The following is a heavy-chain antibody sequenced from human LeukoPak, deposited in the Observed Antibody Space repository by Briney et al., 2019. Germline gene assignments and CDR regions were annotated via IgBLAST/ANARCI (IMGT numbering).Heavy chain of an antibody. CDR2: ISYDGSNK. J-gene: IGHJ4*02. D-gene: IGHD6-13*01. CDR3: ARDGGYSSSWRFDY. CDR1: GFTFSSYA. V-gene: IGHV3-30-3*01. Sequence: PGGPLRLSCAASGFTFSSYAMHWVRQAPGKGLEWVAVISYDGSNKYYADSVKGRFTISRDNSKNTLYLQMNSLRAEDTAVYYCARDGGYSSSWRFDYWGQGTLVTVSS.